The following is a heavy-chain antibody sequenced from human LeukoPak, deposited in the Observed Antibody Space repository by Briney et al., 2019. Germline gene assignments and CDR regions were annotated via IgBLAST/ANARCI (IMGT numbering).Heavy chain of an antibody. V-gene: IGHV3-30*18. D-gene: IGHD1-26*01. CDR1: GFTFSSYG. CDR2: ISYDGSNK. Sequence: PGGSLRLSCAASGFTFSSYGMHWVRQAPGKGLEWVAVISYDGSNKYYADSVKGRFTISRDNSKNTLYLQMNSLRVEDTAVYYCAKDRSLWELLGTFDYWGQGTLVTVSS. CDR3: AKDRSLWELLGTFDY. J-gene: IGHJ4*02.